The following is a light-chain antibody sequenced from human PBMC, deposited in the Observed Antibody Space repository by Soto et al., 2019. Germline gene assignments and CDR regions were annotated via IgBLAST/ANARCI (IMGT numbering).Light chain of an antibody. CDR3: XQYNDYWT. CDR2: DAS. J-gene: IGKJ1*01. Sequence: DIQMTQSPSTLSASVGDRVVITCRASQSITTWLAWYQQKPGKAPKLLIYDASSLESGVPSRFSGSGSGTEFTLTISSLQPDDFATYYCXQYNDYWTFGQGTKL. V-gene: IGKV1-5*01. CDR1: QSITTW.